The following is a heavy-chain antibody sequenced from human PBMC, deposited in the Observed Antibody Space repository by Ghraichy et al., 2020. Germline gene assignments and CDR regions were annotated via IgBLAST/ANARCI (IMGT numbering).Heavy chain of an antibody. Sequence: GGSLRLSCAASGFTVSSNYMSWVRQAPGKGLEWVSVIYSGGSTYYADSVKGRFTISRDNSKNTLYLQMNSLRAEDTAVYYCARESADYDILTGPNWFDPWGQGTLVTVSS. J-gene: IGHJ5*02. D-gene: IGHD3-9*01. CDR2: IYSGGST. V-gene: IGHV3-66*01. CDR3: ARESADYDILTGPNWFDP. CDR1: GFTVSSNY.